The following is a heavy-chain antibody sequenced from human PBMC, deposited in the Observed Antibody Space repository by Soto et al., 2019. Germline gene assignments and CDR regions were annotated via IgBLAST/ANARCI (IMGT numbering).Heavy chain of an antibody. V-gene: IGHV4-30-4*01. CDR2: IYYSRST. J-gene: IGHJ3*01. CDR1: GGSISSGGYY. CDR3: VRGDPGACSSTSCSDAFDL. D-gene: IGHD2-2*01. Sequence: QVQLQESGPGLVKPSQTLSLTCTVSGGSISSGGYYWNWIRQPPGKGLEGIGSIYYSRSTYYSPSLKSRVTISVGTSKNQSSLTLRFVTAADTAVYYCVRGDPGACSSTSCSDAFDLWGRGTMVAVSS.